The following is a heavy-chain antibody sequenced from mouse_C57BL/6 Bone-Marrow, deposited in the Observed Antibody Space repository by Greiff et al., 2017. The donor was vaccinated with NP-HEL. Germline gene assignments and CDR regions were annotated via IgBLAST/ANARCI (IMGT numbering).Heavy chain of an antibody. CDR2: IWRDGST. CDR3: ARQPVRDYYAMDY. CDR1: GFSLTSYG. V-gene: IGHV2-6-1*01. D-gene: IGHD1-1*01. J-gene: IGHJ4*01. Sequence: VQGVESGPGLVAPSQSLSIKCTVSGFSLTSYGVHWVRQPPGKGLEWLVVIWRDGSTNYNSALKSRLSISKDNSKSQVFLKMNSLQTDDTAMYYCARQPVRDYYAMDYWGQGTSVTVSS.